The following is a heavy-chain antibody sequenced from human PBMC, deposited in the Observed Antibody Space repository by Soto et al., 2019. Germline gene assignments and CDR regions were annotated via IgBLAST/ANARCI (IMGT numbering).Heavy chain of an antibody. CDR3: AGESPPANRGCFDY. D-gene: IGHD3-22*01. Sequence: GGSLRLSCAASGFTFSDHYMDWVRQAPGKGLEWVGRTRNKANSYTTEYAASVKGRFTISRDDSKNSLYLQMNSLKTEDTAVYYCAGESPPANRGCFDYWGQGTLVTVSS. V-gene: IGHV3-72*01. CDR2: TRNKANSYTT. CDR1: GFTFSDHY. J-gene: IGHJ4*02.